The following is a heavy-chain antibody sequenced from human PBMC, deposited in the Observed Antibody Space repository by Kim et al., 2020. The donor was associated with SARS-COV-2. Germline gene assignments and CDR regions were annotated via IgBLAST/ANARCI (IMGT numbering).Heavy chain of an antibody. D-gene: IGHD6-13*01. J-gene: IGHJ3*02. CDR3: ARVSGYSSSVFDI. Sequence: SETLSLTCTVSGGSISSSSYYWGWIRQPPGKGLEWIGSISYSGSTYYNPSLKSRVTISVDTSKNQFSLKLSSVTAADTAVYYCARVSGYSSSVFDIWGQG. V-gene: IGHV4-39*07. CDR2: ISYSGST. CDR1: GGSISSSSYY.